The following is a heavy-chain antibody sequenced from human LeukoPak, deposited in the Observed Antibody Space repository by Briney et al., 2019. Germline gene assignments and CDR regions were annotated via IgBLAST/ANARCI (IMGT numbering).Heavy chain of an antibody. CDR2: IIPIFGTA. CDR3: ARGHNSGYDTRAASFDY. J-gene: IGHJ4*02. CDR1: GGTFSSYA. V-gene: IGHV1-69*01. Sequence: GSSVKVSCKASGGTFSSYAISWVRQAPGQGLEWMGGIIPIFGTANYAQKFQGRVTITADESTSTAYMELSSLRSEDTAVYYCARGHNSGYDTRAASFDYWGQETLVTVSS. D-gene: IGHD5-12*01.